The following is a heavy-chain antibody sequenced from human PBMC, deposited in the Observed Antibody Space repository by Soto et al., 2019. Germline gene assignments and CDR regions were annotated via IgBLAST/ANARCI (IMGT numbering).Heavy chain of an antibody. V-gene: IGHV3-13*04. D-gene: IGHD1-1*01. CDR2: IGTAGDT. Sequence: EVQLVESGGGLVQPGGSLRLSCAASGFTFSTYDMYWVRQPTGKGLEWVSSIGTAGDTYYPGSVKGRFTISRENAKSSLYLQMNSLRVGDTAVYYCARDRREPYYYGLDVWGQGTTVTVS. CDR3: ARDRREPYYYGLDV. CDR1: GFTFSTYD. J-gene: IGHJ6*02.